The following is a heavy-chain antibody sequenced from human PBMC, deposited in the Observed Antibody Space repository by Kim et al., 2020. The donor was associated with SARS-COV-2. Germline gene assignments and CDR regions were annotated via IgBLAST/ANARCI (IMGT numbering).Heavy chain of an antibody. CDR3: ARGSVVATIKGGIDY. J-gene: IGHJ4*02. Sequence: DSVKGRFTISRDNAKNSLYLQINSLRAEDTAVYYCARGSVVATIKGGIDYWGQGTLVTVSS. D-gene: IGHD5-12*01. V-gene: IGHV3-11*04.